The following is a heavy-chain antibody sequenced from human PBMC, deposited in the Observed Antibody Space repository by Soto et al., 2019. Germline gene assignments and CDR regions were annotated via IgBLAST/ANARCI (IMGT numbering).Heavy chain of an antibody. V-gene: IGHV1-69*06. J-gene: IGHJ4*02. D-gene: IGHD3-16*01. CDR3: AFQGLKRGRVDFHY. CDR2: IIPIFGTA. Sequence: SVKVSCKASGGTFSSYAISWVRQAPGQGLEWMGGIIPIFGTANYAQKFQGRVTITADKSTSTAYMELSSLRSEDTAVYYCAFQGLKRGRVDFHYWGQGTMVTVYS. CDR1: GGTFSSYA.